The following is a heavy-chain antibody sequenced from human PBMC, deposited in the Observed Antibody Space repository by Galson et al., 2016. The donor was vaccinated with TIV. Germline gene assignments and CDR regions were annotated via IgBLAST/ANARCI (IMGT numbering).Heavy chain of an antibody. J-gene: IGHJ3*02. D-gene: IGHD1-26*01. CDR3: VKVRWELLPGGAFDI. V-gene: IGHV3-23*01. CDR2: ISSSGGST. CDR1: GFTFSSYA. Sequence: SLRLSCAASGFTFSSYAMSWVRQAPEKGLEWVSGISSSGGSTYYPDSVKGRFTISRDNSKKTLDLQMNSLRAEDTAVYYCVKVRWELLPGGAFDIWGQGTKVTVSS.